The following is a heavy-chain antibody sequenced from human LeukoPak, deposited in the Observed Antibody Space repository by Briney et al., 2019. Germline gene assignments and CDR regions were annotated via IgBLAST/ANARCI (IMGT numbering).Heavy chain of an antibody. CDR3: ARDRVVVPAAFDY. D-gene: IGHD2-2*01. V-gene: IGHV1-2*02. Sequence: ASVKVSCKASGYSFTGYYMHWVRQAPGQGLEWMGWINPNSGGTNYARKFQGRVTMTRDTSISTAYMELSRLRSDDTAVYYCARDRVVVPAAFDYWGQGTLVTVSS. CDR2: INPNSGGT. CDR1: GYSFTGYY. J-gene: IGHJ4*02.